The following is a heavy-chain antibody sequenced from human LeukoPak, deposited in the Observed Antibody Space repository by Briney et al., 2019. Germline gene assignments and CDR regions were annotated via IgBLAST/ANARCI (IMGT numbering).Heavy chain of an antibody. D-gene: IGHD1-26*01. Sequence: PGGSLRLSCAASGFTVSSNYMSWVRQAPGKGLEWVSVIYSGGSTYYADSVKGRFTISRDNSKNTLYLQMNSLRAEDMAVYYCAREEAPVGGSSFDYWGQGTLVTVSS. CDR3: AREEAPVGGSSFDY. V-gene: IGHV3-53*01. CDR1: GFTVSSNY. CDR2: IYSGGST. J-gene: IGHJ4*02.